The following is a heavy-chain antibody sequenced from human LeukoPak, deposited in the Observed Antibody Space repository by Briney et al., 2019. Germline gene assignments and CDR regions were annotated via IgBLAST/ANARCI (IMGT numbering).Heavy chain of an antibody. Sequence: LSLTCTVSGGSISSYYWSWVRQAPGKGLEWVSYISSSGSTVYYADSVKGRFTVSRDNAKNSLYLQMNSLRAEDTAVYYCARRYCSSTSCTFDYWGQGTLVTVSS. CDR2: ISSSGSTV. D-gene: IGHD2-2*01. CDR3: ARRYCSSTSCTFDY. CDR1: GGSISSYY. J-gene: IGHJ4*02. V-gene: IGHV3-48*03.